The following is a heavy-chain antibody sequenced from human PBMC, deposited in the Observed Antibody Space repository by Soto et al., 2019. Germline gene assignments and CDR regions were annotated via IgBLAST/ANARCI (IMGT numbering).Heavy chain of an antibody. CDR2: ISGSGGST. V-gene: IGHV3-23*01. Sequence: PGGSLRLSCAASGFTFSSYSMNWVRQAPGKGLEWVSAISGSGGSTYYADSVKGRFTISRDNSKNTLYLQMNSLRAEDTAVYYCAKAMIVVVITTGYAFDIWGQGTMVTASS. CDR1: GFTFSSYS. D-gene: IGHD3-22*01. CDR3: AKAMIVVVITTGYAFDI. J-gene: IGHJ3*02.